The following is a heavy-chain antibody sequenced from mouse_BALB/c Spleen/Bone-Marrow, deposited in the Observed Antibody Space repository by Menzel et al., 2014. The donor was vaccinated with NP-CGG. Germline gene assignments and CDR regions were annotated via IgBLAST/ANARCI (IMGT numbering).Heavy chain of an antibody. V-gene: IGHV5-6-5*01. J-gene: IGHJ3*02. CDR3: ARGFTYITL. CDR2: ITIGGTT. CDR1: GFSLSNYA. D-gene: IGHD1-1*01. Sequence: EESGGRLVTPGTPLTLTCTASGFSLSNYAMSWVRQAPGEGLQCIGTITIGGTTYYANWAKGRFTISKTSTTVDLKMTSLTTEDTATYFCARGFTYITLWGQGTLVTVS.